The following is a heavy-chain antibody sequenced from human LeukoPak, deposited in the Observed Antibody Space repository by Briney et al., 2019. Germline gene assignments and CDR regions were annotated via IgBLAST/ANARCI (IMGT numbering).Heavy chain of an antibody. Sequence: PGESLKISCKGSGYSFTSYWIGWVRQMPGKGLEWMGIIHPAASDTRYSPSFQGHVSISVDKSISTAYLQWSSLKASDTAIYFCATAVSVAVDYWGQGTLVTVS. CDR2: IHPAASDT. V-gene: IGHV5-51*01. D-gene: IGHD4-23*01. CDR3: ATAVSVAVDY. J-gene: IGHJ4*02. CDR1: GYSFTSYW.